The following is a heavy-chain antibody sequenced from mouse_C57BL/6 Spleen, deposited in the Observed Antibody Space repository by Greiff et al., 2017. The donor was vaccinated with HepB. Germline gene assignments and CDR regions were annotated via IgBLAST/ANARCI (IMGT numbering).Heavy chain of an antibody. CDR3: ARGGSSYDWYFDV. CDR2: INPGSGGT. CDR1: GYAFTNYL. Sequence: VHLVESGAELVRPGTSVKVSCKASGYAFTNYLIEWVKQRPGQGLEWIGVINPGSGGTNYNEKFKGKATLTADKSSSTAYMQLSSLTSEDSAVYFCARGGSSYDWYFDVWGTGTTVTVSS. D-gene: IGHD1-1*01. V-gene: IGHV1-54*01. J-gene: IGHJ1*03.